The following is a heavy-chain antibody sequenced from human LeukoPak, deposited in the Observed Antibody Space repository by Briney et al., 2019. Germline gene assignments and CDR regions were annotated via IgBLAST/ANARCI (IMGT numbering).Heavy chain of an antibody. CDR1: GFTFRSYA. CDR3: VRDLMRGSYSLGF. Sequence: PGGSLRLSCAASGFTFRSYAVMWVRQAPGKGLEWVAFISADGSTETYADSVKGRFTVSRDNSGNTLYLQMDSLTPEDTALYYCVRDLMRGSYSLGFWGQGTLVTVSS. D-gene: IGHD3-10*01. CDR2: ISADGSTE. V-gene: IGHV3-30*04. J-gene: IGHJ4*02.